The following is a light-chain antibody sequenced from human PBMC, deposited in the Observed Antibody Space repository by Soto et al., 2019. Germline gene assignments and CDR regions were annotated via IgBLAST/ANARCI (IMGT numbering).Light chain of an antibody. J-gene: IGLJ2*01. V-gene: IGLV1-44*01. CDR3: AAWDDSLNGHVV. CDR2: SNN. Sequence: QSVLTQPPSASGTPGQRVTISCSGSSSNIGSNTVNWYQQLPGTAPKLLIYSNNQRPSGVPDRFSGSKSGTSASLAISGLQPGDEADYYCAAWDDSLNGHVVFGGGTKLTVL. CDR1: SSNIGSNT.